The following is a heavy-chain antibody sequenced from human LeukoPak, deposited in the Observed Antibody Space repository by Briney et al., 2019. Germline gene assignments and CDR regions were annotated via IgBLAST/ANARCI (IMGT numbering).Heavy chain of an antibody. CDR3: ARGGATIFGVVNYYFDY. V-gene: IGHV1-2*02. Sequence: ASVKVSCKASGYTFTGYYMHWVRQAPGQGLEWMGWINPNSGGTNYAQKFQGRVTMTRDTSISTAYMELSRLRSDDTAVYYCARGGATIFGVVNYYFDYWGQRTLVTVSS. J-gene: IGHJ4*02. CDR1: GYTFTGYY. D-gene: IGHD3-3*01. CDR2: INPNSGGT.